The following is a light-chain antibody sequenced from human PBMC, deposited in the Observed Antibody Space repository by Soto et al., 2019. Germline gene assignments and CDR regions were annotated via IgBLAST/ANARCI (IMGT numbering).Light chain of an antibody. V-gene: IGKV3-15*01. J-gene: IGKJ5*01. CDR1: QSISDT. CDR2: GAS. Sequence: EIVMTQSPATLSVSPGERATLSCRASQSISDTLAWYQQKPGQAPRLLIYGASTRAPGFPARFSGSGSGTDFTLTISSLQSEDFAVYYCQQYNNWPWTFGQGTRLEI. CDR3: QQYNNWPWT.